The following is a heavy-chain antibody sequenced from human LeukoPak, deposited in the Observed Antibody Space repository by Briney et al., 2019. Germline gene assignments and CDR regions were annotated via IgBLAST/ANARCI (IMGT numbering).Heavy chain of an antibody. CDR1: GLTFSSYW. J-gene: IGHJ4*02. CDR3: ATSRTFDY. Sequence: GGSLRLSCAASGLTFSSYWMHWVRQAPGKGLVWVSRINSDGSSTSYADSVKGRFTISRDNAKNTVYLQMNSLRSGDTAVCTCATSRTFDYWGQGTLVTVSS. D-gene: IGHD2-8*01. V-gene: IGHV3-74*01. CDR2: INSDGSST.